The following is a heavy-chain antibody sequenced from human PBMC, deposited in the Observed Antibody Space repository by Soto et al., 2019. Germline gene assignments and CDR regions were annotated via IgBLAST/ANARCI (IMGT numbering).Heavy chain of an antibody. Sequence: GWSLRLSCAASVFTFSGSAMHWVRQASGKGLEWVGRIRSKANSYATAYAASVKGRFTISRDDSKNTAYLQMNSLKTEDTAVYYCTRRRCDFWNPSQKDAFDIWGQGTMVTVSS. CDR3: TRRRCDFWNPSQKDAFDI. V-gene: IGHV3-73*01. J-gene: IGHJ3*02. CDR1: VFTFSGSA. D-gene: IGHD3-3*01. CDR2: IRSKANSYAT.